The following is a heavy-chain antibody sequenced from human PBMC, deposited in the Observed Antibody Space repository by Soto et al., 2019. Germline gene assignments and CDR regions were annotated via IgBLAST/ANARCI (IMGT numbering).Heavy chain of an antibody. J-gene: IGHJ6*02. V-gene: IGHV1-69*13. CDR1: GGTFSSYA. Sequence: SVKVSCKASGGTFSSYAISWVRQAPGQGLEWMGGIIPIFGTANYAQKFQGRVTITADESTSTAYMELSSLRSEDTAVYYCARVEVVVVAATRYYYYYGMDVWGQGTTVTVSS. D-gene: IGHD2-15*01. CDR2: IIPIFGTA. CDR3: ARVEVVVVAATRYYYYYGMDV.